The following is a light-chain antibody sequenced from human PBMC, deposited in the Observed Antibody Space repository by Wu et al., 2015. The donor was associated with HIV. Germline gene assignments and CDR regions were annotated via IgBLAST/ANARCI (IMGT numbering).Light chain of an antibody. Sequence: AIQLTQSPSSLSASIGDRVNITCRASQDIFPYLAWYQQTPGKAPRVLIYDASTLQSGVSSRFSGSGSGADFTLTISGPQREDFAVYFCQQLNSFPLTFGQGSRLEI. CDR2: DAS. CDR1: QDIFPY. CDR3: QQLNSFPLT. J-gene: IGKJ5*01. V-gene: IGKV1-13*02.